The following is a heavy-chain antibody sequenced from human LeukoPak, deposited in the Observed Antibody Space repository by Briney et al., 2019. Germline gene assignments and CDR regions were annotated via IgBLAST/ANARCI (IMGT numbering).Heavy chain of an antibody. V-gene: IGHV4-34*01. Sequence: SETLSLTCAVYGGTFSGYYWSWIRQPPGKGLEWIGEINHSGSTNYNPSLKSRVTISVDTSKNQFSLKLSSVTAADTAVYYCARGANPNYSSSWRNWFDPWGQGTLVTVSS. CDR2: INHSGST. J-gene: IGHJ5*02. CDR3: ARGANPNYSSSWRNWFDP. D-gene: IGHD6-13*01. CDR1: GGTFSGYY.